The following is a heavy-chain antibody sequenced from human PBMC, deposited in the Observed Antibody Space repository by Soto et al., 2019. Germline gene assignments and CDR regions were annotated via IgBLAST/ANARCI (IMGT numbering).Heavy chain of an antibody. J-gene: IGHJ4*02. CDR2: IIPIFGTA. CDR1: GGTFSSYA. Sequence: ASVKVSCKASGGTFSSYAISWVRQAPGQGLEWMGGIIPIFGTANYAQKFQGRVTITADESTSTAYMELSSLRSEDTAVYYCARRSYIAAAANFDYWGQGTLVTVSS. V-gene: IGHV1-69*13. CDR3: ARRSYIAAAANFDY. D-gene: IGHD6-13*01.